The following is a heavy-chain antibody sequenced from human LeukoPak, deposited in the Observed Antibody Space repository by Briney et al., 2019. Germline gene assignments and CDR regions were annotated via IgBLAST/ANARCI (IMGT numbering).Heavy chain of an antibody. V-gene: IGHV4-59*01. CDR1: GGSISSYY. CDR3: ARGEGCSGGSCYLDY. CDR2: IYYSGST. Sequence: SETLSLTCTVSGGSISSYYWSWIRQPPGKGLEWIGYIYYSGSTNYNPSLKSRVTRSVDTSTNQFSLKLSSVTAADTAVYYCARGEGCSGGSCYLDYWGQGTLVTVSS. J-gene: IGHJ4*02. D-gene: IGHD2-15*01.